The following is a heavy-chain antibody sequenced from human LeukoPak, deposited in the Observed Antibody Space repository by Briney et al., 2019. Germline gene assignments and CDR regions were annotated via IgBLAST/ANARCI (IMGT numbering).Heavy chain of an antibody. D-gene: IGHD6-13*01. CDR2: ISYDGSNK. CDR3: ARDESEQQLAGNFQH. CDR1: GFTFSSYG. J-gene: IGHJ1*01. V-gene: IGHV3-30*03. Sequence: GGSLRLSCAASGFTFSSYGMHWVRQAPGKGLEWVAVISYDGSNKYYADSVKGRFTISRDNSKNTLYLQMNSLRAEDTAVYYCARDESEQQLAGNFQHWGQGTLVTVSS.